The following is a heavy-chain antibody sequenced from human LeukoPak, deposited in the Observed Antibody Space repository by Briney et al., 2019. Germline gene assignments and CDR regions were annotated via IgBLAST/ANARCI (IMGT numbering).Heavy chain of an antibody. CDR1: GYTFTSYY. V-gene: IGHV1-46*01. CDR2: INPSGSST. D-gene: IGHD6-13*01. Sequence: ASVKVSCKASGYTFTSYYMHWVRQAPGQGLEWMGIINPSGSSTSYAQGRVTMTREMSTSTVYMELSSLRSEDTAVYYCARSFGASQQYSSSWYYYYMDVWGKGTTVTVSS. CDR3: ARSFGASQQYSSSWYYYYMDV. J-gene: IGHJ6*03.